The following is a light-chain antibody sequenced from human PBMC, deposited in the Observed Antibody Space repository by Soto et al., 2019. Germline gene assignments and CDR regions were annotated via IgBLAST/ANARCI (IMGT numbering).Light chain of an antibody. Sequence: EIVLTRSLDTVSLSTGERATXSCRASQSVSSSYLAWYQQKPGHAPRLLIYGASIRATGIPDRFSGSGSGTDFALTISRLEPEDFAVYYCQQYGISSWTFGQGTKVDI. CDR2: GAS. CDR1: QSVSSSY. V-gene: IGKV3-20*01. CDR3: QQYGISSWT. J-gene: IGKJ1*01.